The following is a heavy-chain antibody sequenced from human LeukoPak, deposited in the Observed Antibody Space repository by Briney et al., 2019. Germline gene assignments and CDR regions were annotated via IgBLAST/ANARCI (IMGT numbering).Heavy chain of an antibody. D-gene: IGHD2-2*01. CDR3: ARDWAQHCSSTSCYGPFDY. J-gene: IGHJ4*02. Sequence: SETLSLTCTVSGGSISSYYWSWIRQPPGKGLEWIGYIYYRGSTNYNPSLKSRITISLDTSKNQFSLKLSSVTAADTAVYYCARDWAQHCSSTSCYGPFDYWGQGTLVTVSS. CDR2: IYYRGST. CDR1: GGSISSYY. V-gene: IGHV4-59*12.